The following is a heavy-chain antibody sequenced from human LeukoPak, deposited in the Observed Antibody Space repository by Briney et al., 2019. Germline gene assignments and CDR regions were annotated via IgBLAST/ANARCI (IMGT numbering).Heavy chain of an antibody. CDR3: ARTNPYFDTSGPLDY. D-gene: IGHD3-22*01. Sequence: SGGSLRLSCAASGFTFDDYAMHWVRQAPGKGLEWVSGISWNSGSIGYADSVKGRFTISRDNAKNSLYLQMNSLRAEDTAVYYCARTNPYFDTSGPLDYWGQGTLVTVSS. CDR1: GFTFDDYA. CDR2: ISWNSGSI. V-gene: IGHV3-9*01. J-gene: IGHJ4*02.